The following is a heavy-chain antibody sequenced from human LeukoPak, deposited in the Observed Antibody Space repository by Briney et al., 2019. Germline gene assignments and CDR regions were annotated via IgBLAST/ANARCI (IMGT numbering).Heavy chain of an antibody. D-gene: IGHD6-19*01. V-gene: IGHV3-53*05. Sequence: GGSLRLSCAGSGFTVNSNYVGWVRQAPGKGLEWVSLIHSGGSTYYADSVKGRFTISRDNSKNTVYLQMNSLRAEDTAVYYCARGGRSSAWQYSDYWGQGTLVTVSS. CDR2: IHSGGST. J-gene: IGHJ4*02. CDR3: ARGGRSSAWQYSDY. CDR1: GFTVNSNY.